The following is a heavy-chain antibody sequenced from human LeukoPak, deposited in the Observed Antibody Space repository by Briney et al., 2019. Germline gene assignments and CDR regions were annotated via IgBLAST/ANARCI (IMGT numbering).Heavy chain of an antibody. J-gene: IGHJ4*02. Sequence: PSETLSLTCTVSGDSVSSSSYYWGWIRQPPGKGLEWIGSIYYSGSTNYNPSLKSRVTMSVDTSKNQFSLKLSSVTAADTAVYYCARSGYSYGYYFDYWGQGTLVTVSS. D-gene: IGHD5-18*01. CDR2: IYYSGST. V-gene: IGHV4-39*07. CDR3: ARSGYSYGYYFDY. CDR1: GDSVSSSSYY.